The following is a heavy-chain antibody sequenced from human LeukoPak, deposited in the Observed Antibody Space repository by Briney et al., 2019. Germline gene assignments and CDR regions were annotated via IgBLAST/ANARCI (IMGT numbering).Heavy chain of an antibody. Sequence: NPSETLSLTCTVSGGSISSYYWSWIRQPPGKGLEWIGYIYYSGSTNYNPSLKSRVTISVDTSKNQFSLKLSSVTAADTAVYYCARESLGYYESSGDYYYGMDVWGQGTTVTVSS. V-gene: IGHV4-59*01. D-gene: IGHD3-22*01. CDR2: IYYSGST. CDR1: GGSISSYY. J-gene: IGHJ6*02. CDR3: ARESLGYYESSGDYYYGMDV.